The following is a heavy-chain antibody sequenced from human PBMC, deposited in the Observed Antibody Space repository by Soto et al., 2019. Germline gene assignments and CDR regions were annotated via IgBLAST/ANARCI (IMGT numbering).Heavy chain of an antibody. CDR1: GFTFSSYG. V-gene: IGHV3-30*18. CDR3: AKDCEAMGYFDY. Sequence: GGSLRLSCAASGFTFSSYGMHWVRQAPGKGLEWVAVISYDGSNKYYADSVKGRFTISRDNSKNTLYLQMNSLRAEDTAVYYCAKDCEAMGYFDYWGQGTLVTVSS. D-gene: IGHD5-18*01. J-gene: IGHJ4*02. CDR2: ISYDGSNK.